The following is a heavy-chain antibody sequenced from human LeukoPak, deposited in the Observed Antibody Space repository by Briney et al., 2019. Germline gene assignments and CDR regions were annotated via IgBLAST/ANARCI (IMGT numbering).Heavy chain of an antibody. J-gene: IGHJ4*02. D-gene: IGHD6-13*01. V-gene: IGHV3-23*01. Sequence: HPGGSLRLSCAASGFTFSSYAMSWVRQAPGKGLEWVSAISGSGGSTYYADSVKGRFTISRDNSKNTLYLQMNSLRAEDTAVYYCGACVSPIAAAVCDYWGQGTLVTVSS. CDR2: ISGSGGST. CDR3: GACVSPIAAAVCDY. CDR1: GFTFSSYA.